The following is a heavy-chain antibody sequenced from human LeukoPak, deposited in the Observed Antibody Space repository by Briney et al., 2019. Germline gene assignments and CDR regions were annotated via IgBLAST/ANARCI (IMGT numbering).Heavy chain of an antibody. CDR1: GFSFDNYG. D-gene: IGHD1-26*01. Sequence: GGSLRLSCAASGFSFDNYGMHWVRQAPGKGLEWVAVISYDGSNKYYADSVKGRFTISRDNSKNTLYLQMNSLRAEDTAVYYCVKSAVGATRRYYFDYWGQGTLVTVSS. CDR2: ISYDGSNK. V-gene: IGHV3-30*03. CDR3: VKSAVGATRRYYFDY. J-gene: IGHJ4*02.